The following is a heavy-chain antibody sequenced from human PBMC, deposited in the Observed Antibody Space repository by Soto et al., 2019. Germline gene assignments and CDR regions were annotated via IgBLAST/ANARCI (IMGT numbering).Heavy chain of an antibody. V-gene: IGHV3-33*01. D-gene: IGHD2-2*01. CDR3: GRGYSTSWHPHLDY. CDR1: GFTFRSYG. J-gene: IGHJ4*02. Sequence: ESGGGVVQPGRSLRLSCAASGFTFRSYGMHWVRQAPGKGLEWVAVIWYDGSDKYYADSVKGRFTISRDNSKNTVNLQMNSLRAEDTAMYYCGRGYSTSWHPHLDYWGQGNLVTVS. CDR2: IWYDGSDK.